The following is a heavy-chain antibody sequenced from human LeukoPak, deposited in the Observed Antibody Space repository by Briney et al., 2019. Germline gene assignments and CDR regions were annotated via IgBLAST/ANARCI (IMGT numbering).Heavy chain of an antibody. CDR2: ISSSGSTI. CDR3: ARCDHGDFREAFDV. D-gene: IGHD4-17*01. CDR1: GLTFSNYE. Sequence: GGSLRLSCAASGLTFSNYEMNWVRQAPGKGLEWVSYISSSGSTIYYADSVKGRFTVSRDNPKKSLYLQMNSLRVEDTAVYYCARCDHGDFREAFDVWGQGTVVTVSS. J-gene: IGHJ3*01. V-gene: IGHV3-48*03.